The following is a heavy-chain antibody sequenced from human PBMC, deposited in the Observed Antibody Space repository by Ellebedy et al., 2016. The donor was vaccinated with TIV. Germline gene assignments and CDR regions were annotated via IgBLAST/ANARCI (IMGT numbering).Heavy chain of an antibody. CDR3: ARQYNYGTSGYYVDY. J-gene: IGHJ4*02. Sequence: MPSETLSLTCTVSGDSISPYYWNWIRQPPGTGLEWIGYIHYSGSANYNPSLKSRVTISVDTSKNQFSLKLSSVTAADTAVYYCARQYNYGTSGYYVDYWGQGTLLTVSS. CDR2: IHYSGSA. D-gene: IGHD3-22*01. V-gene: IGHV4-59*08. CDR1: GDSISPYY.